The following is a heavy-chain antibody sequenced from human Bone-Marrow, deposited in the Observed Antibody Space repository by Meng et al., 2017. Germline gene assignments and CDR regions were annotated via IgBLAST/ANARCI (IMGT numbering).Heavy chain of an antibody. J-gene: IGHJ5*02. CDR1: GGTFSSYT. D-gene: IGHD1-26*01. Sequence: SVKVSCKASGGTFSSYTISWVRQAPGQGLEWMGRIIPILGIANYAQKFQGRVTITADKSTSTAYMELSSLRSEDTALYYCARSGSRNWFDPWGQGTLVTVSS. V-gene: IGHV1-69*02. CDR2: IIPILGIA. CDR3: ARSGSRNWFDP.